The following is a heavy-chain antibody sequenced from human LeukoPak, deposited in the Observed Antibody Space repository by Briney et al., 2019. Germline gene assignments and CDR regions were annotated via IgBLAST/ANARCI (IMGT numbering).Heavy chain of an antibody. D-gene: IGHD6-13*01. CDR1: GYTFTGYY. CDR2: INPNSGGT. Sequence: ASXXVSCKASGYTFTGYYMHWVRQAPGQGLEWMGWINPNSGGTNYAQKFQGRVTMTRDKTISTAYLQWSSLKASDTAMYYCARHRRQQLPLDAFDIWGQGTMVTVSS. J-gene: IGHJ3*02. V-gene: IGHV1-2*02. CDR3: ARHRRQQLPLDAFDI.